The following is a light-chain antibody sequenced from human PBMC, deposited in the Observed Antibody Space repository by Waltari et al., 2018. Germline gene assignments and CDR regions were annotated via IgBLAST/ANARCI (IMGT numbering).Light chain of an antibody. CDR2: GSS. CDR3: HQYNVWPPLS. V-gene: IGKV3-15*01. Sequence: EVVMTQSPATLSMYPGERVTLPCRASQSIHDNLSWYQHRPGQAPRLLIYGSSTRAPDVPCRVVGGGSGTEFTLTIMSLQSEDSSVYYCHQYNVWPPLSFGGGTRVVIK. CDR1: QSIHDN. J-gene: IGKJ4*01.